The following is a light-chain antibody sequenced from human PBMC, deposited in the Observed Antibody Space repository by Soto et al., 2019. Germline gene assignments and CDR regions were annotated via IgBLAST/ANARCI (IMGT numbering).Light chain of an antibody. CDR1: LSVSSN. CDR3: QPHCTSGT. V-gene: IGKV3D-11*03. CDR2: GAS. Sequence: WTQSPPTRSVSAGGRSPLSCRASLSVSSNLAWYQQKPGHAPRLLIYGASNRATGIPARFSGSGSGTDFTLTISRLEPEDFAPYYCQPHCTSGTFGHGTTGDIK. J-gene: IGKJ1*01.